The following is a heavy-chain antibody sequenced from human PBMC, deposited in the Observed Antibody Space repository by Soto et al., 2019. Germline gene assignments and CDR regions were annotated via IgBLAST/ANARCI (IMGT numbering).Heavy chain of an antibody. V-gene: IGHV3-30*03. CDR1: GFTFSSYG. D-gene: IGHD3-22*01. Sequence: QVQLVESGGGVVQPGRSLRLSCAASGFTFSSYGMHWVRQAPGKGLEWVAVISYDGSNKYYADSVKGRFTISRDNSKNTMYLQMNSLRAEDTAVYYCAAYNYYDSSGYYPGAFDIWGQGTMVTVSS. CDR3: AAYNYYDSSGYYPGAFDI. J-gene: IGHJ3*02. CDR2: ISYDGSNK.